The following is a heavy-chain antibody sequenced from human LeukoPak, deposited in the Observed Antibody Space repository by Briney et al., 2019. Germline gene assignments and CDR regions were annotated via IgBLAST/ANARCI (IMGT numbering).Heavy chain of an antibody. J-gene: IGHJ6*02. CDR2: ISSSSSYI. V-gene: IGHV3-21*01. CDR3: ARRYHWGYYYYGMDV. D-gene: IGHD1-1*01. Sequence: GGSLRLSCAASGFTFSSYSMNWVHQAPGKGLEWVSSISSSSSYIYYADSVKGRFTISRDNAKNSLYLQMNSLRAEDTAVYYCARRYHWGYYYYGMDVWGQGTTVTVSS. CDR1: GFTFSSYS.